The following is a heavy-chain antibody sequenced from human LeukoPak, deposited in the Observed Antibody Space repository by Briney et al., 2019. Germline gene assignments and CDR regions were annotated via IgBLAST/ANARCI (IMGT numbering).Heavy chain of an antibody. D-gene: IGHD3-10*01. CDR2: IIPIFGTA. J-gene: IGHJ6*03. V-gene: IGHV1-69*05. Sequence: ASVKVSCKASGGTFSSYAISWVRQAPGQGLEWMGGIIPIFGTANYAQKFQGRVTITTDESTSTAYMELSSLRSEDTAVYYCARDRSGTMVRGYYYYMDVWGKGTTVTVSS. CDR1: GGTFSSYA. CDR3: ARDRSGTMVRGYYYYMDV.